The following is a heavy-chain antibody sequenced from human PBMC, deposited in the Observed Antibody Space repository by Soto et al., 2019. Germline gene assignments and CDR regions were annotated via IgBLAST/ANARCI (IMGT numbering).Heavy chain of an antibody. CDR1: GGTFSSYA. D-gene: IGHD2-2*01. CDR2: IIPIFGTA. Sequence: QVQLVQSGAEVKKPGSSVKVSCKASGGTFSSYAISWVRQAPGQGLEWMGGIIPIFGTANYAQKFQGRVTIPADAATRTAHMKLSSLRSEDTAGYYCARDGAICISTSCYFDPWGQGTLVTVSS. CDR3: ARDGAICISTSCYFDP. V-gene: IGHV1-69*12. J-gene: IGHJ5*02.